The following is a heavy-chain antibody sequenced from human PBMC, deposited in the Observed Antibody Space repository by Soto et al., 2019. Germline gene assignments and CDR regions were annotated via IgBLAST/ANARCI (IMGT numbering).Heavy chain of an antibody. V-gene: IGHV4-34*01. J-gene: IGHJ6*02. D-gene: IGHD2-2*02. CDR3: ARGSTKPAAILGLYYYGRDV. CDR1: GGSFSGYY. CDR2: INHSGST. Sequence: SETLSLTCAVYGGSFSGYYWSWIRQPPGKGLEWIGEINHSGSTNYNPSLKSRVTISVDTSKNQFSLKLSSVTAADTAVYYCARGSTKPAAILGLYYYGRDVWGQGTTVTVSS.